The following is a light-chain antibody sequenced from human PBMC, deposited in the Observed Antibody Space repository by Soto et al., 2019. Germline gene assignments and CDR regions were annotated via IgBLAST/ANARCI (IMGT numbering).Light chain of an antibody. CDR3: QQYGSLSWT. CDR1: QSVTSRF. V-gene: IGKV3-20*01. Sequence: EIVLTQSPGTLSLSPGERATLSCRASQSVTSRFFAWYQQRPGQAPRLLIFGASGRATGIPDRFSGSGSGTDFTLTISRLEPEDFAVYYCQQYGSLSWTFGQGTKVDIK. CDR2: GAS. J-gene: IGKJ1*01.